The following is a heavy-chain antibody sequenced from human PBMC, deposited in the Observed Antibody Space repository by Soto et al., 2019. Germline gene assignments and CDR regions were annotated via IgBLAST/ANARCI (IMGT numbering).Heavy chain of an antibody. Sequence: PSETLSLTCTVSGDSIRNRNYYWGWIRQPPGKGLEWIGSIYYSGSTYYNPSLKSRVTISVDTSKNQFSLKLSSVTAADTAVYYCARRPPTGGGYYYDSSGYYYTFDYWGQGTLVTVSS. CDR2: IYYSGST. CDR1: GDSIRNRNYY. D-gene: IGHD3-22*01. CDR3: ARRPPTGGGYYYDSSGYYYTFDY. V-gene: IGHV4-39*01. J-gene: IGHJ4*02.